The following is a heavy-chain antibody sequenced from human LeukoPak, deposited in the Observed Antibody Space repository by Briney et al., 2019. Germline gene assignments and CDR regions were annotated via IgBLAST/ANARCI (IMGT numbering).Heavy chain of an antibody. Sequence: PGRSLRLSCAASGFNFSSYGMHWVRQAPGKGLEWVAVISYDGSNKYYADSVKGRFTISRDNSKNTLYLQMNSLRAEDTAVYYCAKDGDIVVVPAAYYFDYWGQGTLVTVSS. D-gene: IGHD2-2*01. J-gene: IGHJ4*02. CDR1: GFNFSSYG. CDR2: ISYDGSNK. CDR3: AKDGDIVVVPAAYYFDY. V-gene: IGHV3-30*18.